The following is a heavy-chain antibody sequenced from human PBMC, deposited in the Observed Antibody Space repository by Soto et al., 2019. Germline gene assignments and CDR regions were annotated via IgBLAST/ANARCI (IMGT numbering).Heavy chain of an antibody. CDR2: IIPMFGTA. J-gene: IGHJ4*02. Sequence: QVQLVQSGAEVKKPGSSVKVSCKASGDTFSSYAINWVRQAPGQGLEWMGGIIPMFGTANYAQKFKGRVTITAGESTRTVYMELSSLRSEDTAVCYCARVGPAHYYDSSGYYSPLDYWGQGTLVTVSS. D-gene: IGHD3-22*01. V-gene: IGHV1-69*01. CDR3: ARVGPAHYYDSSGYYSPLDY. CDR1: GDTFSSYA.